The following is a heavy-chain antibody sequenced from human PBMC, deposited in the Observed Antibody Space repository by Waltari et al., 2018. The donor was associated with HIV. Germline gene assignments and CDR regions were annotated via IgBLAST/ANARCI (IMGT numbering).Heavy chain of an antibody. D-gene: IGHD4-17*01. CDR3: ARVGPYGGNFRTTLLFDY. CDR1: GYTFTSYY. J-gene: IGHJ4*02. Sequence: QVQLVQSGAEVKKPGASVKVSCKASGYTFTSYYMHWVRQAPGQGLEWMGIINPSGGSTSYAQKFQGRVTMTRDTSTSTVYMELSSLRSEDTAVYYCARVGPYGGNFRTTLLFDYWGQGTLVTVSS. CDR2: INPSGGST. V-gene: IGHV1-46*03.